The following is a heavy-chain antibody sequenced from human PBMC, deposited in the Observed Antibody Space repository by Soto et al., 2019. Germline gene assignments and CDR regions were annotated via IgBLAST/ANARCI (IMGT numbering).Heavy chain of an antibody. Sequence: QVQLVESGGGLVKPGGSLRLSCEGSGFTFSDFYMNWIRQAPGKGLEWVAYSSSTGKYTKIADSLKGRFTISRDNGKTSLFLQMNSLPAEDTGVYYCARDGVTYGSSSFHFDFWGQGTLVTVSS. CDR1: GFTFSDFY. D-gene: IGHD3-10*01. V-gene: IGHV3-11*06. J-gene: IGHJ4*02. CDR3: ARDGVTYGSSSFHFDF. CDR2: SSSTGKYT.